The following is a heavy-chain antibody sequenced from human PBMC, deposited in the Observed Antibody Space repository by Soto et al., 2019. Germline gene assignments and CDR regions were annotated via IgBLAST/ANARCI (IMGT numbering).Heavy chain of an antibody. CDR1: GVTFSSYT. V-gene: IGHV1-69*08. Sequence: QVQLVQSGAEVKKPGSSVKVYCEASGVTFSSYTISWVLQAPGQGLEWMGRIIPILGIANYVQKFQGIVTITADQATSTASRELSSLISEDTAVYYCPRDLFSLRGARFDYWGQGTLVTVSS. D-gene: IGHD3-10*01. CDR3: PRDLFSLRGARFDY. CDR2: IIPILGIA. J-gene: IGHJ4*02.